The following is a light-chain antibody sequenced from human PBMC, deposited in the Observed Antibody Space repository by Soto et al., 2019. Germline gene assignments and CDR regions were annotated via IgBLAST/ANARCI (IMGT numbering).Light chain of an antibody. CDR3: QQYGSSPLT. V-gene: IGKV3-20*01. Sequence: ELVLTQSPGTLSLSPGERAILSCGASQSVSSNYLAWYQQKPGQSPRLXISYASTRSTGIPDRFSGSGSGTDFSLTISKLEPEDFAVYYCQQYGSSPLTFGGGTKVDIK. J-gene: IGKJ4*01. CDR2: YAS. CDR1: QSVSSNY.